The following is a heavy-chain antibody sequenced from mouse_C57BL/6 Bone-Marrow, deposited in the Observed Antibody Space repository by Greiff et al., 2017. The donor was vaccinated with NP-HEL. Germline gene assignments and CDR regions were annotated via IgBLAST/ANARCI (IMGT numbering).Heavy chain of an antibody. Sequence: VQLKESVAELVRPGASVKLSCTASGFNIKNTYMPWVKQRPEQGLEWIGRIDPANGNPKYAPKFQGKATLTADTSSNTAYLQLSSLTSEDTAIYYCARGGYYPYYFDYWGKGTTLTVSS. CDR1: GFNIKNTY. CDR2: IDPANGNP. D-gene: IGHD2-3*01. J-gene: IGHJ2*01. CDR3: ARGGYYPYYFDY. V-gene: IGHV14-3*01.